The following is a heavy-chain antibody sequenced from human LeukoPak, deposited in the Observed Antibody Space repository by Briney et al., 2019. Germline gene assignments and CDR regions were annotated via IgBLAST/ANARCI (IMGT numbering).Heavy chain of an antibody. Sequence: ESGPTLVKPTQTLTLTCTFSGFSLSTIGMCVSWIRQPPGRALEWLARIDWNDDKYYSTSLKTRLTVSKDTSKNQVVLTVTNMDPVDTAAYYCARMPHGDYLGSGTELDYWGQGALVTVSS. V-gene: IGHV2-70*11. D-gene: IGHD4-17*01. CDR2: IDWNDDK. CDR1: GFSLSTIGMC. CDR3: ARMPHGDYLGSGTELDY. J-gene: IGHJ4*02.